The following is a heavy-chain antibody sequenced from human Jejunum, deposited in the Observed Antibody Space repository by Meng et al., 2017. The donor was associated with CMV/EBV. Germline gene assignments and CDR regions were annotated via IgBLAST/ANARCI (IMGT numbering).Heavy chain of an antibody. J-gene: IGHJ3*01. V-gene: IGHV3-7*01. CDR2: IKRDGSEK. D-gene: IGHD2-2*02. CDR3: ARDRGCSLTSCDKGGDAFDV. Sequence: SYCMSWVRQAPGKGPEWMANIKRDGSEKYYVDSVKARFTISRDNAKNSLYLQMNSLRAEDTAVYYCARDRGCSLTSCDKGGDAFDVWGLGTMVTVSS. CDR1: SYC.